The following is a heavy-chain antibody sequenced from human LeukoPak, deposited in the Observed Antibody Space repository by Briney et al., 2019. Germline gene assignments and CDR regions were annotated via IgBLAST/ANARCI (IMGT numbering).Heavy chain of an antibody. Sequence: PGGSLRLSCAASGFTFSSYGKHWVRQAPGKGLEWVALISYDGSHKYYADSVKGRFTISRDSSKNTLYLQMNSLRAEDTAVYYCAKEGFGYYGSGSYYDQYYFDYWGQGPLVTVSS. V-gene: IGHV3-30*18. CDR3: AKEGFGYYGSGSYYDQYYFDY. CDR1: GFTFSSYG. CDR2: ISYDGSHK. J-gene: IGHJ4*02. D-gene: IGHD3-10*01.